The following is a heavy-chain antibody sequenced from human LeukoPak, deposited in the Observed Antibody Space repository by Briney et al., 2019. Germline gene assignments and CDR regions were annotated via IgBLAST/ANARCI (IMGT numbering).Heavy chain of an antibody. D-gene: IGHD4-23*01. V-gene: IGHV3-21*04. Sequence: GGSLRLSCAASGFTFSSYSMNWVRQAPGKGLEWVSSISSSSSYIYYADSVKGRFTISRDNAKNSLYPQMNSLRAEDTAVYYCARRINSPFVDYWGQGTLVTVSS. CDR3: ARRINSPFVDY. J-gene: IGHJ4*02. CDR2: ISSSSSYI. CDR1: GFTFSSYS.